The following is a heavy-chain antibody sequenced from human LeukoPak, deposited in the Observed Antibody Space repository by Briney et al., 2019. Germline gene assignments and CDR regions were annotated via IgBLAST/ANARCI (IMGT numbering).Heavy chain of an antibody. J-gene: IGHJ4*02. CDR2: INHSGST. D-gene: IGHD1-14*01. CDR1: GGSFSGYY. CDR3: ARFPDRFDY. Sequence: SETLSLTCAVYGGSFSGYYWSWIRQPPGKGLEWIGEINHSGSTNYNPSLKSRVTISVDTSKNQFSLKLSSVTAADTAMYYCARFPDRFDYWGQGTLVTVPS. V-gene: IGHV4-34*01.